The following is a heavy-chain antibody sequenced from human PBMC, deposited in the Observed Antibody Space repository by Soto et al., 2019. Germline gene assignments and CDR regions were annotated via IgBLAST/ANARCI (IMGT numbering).Heavy chain of an antibody. CDR3: ATTFDYNGYFDH. CDR1: GYSLTTYW. D-gene: IGHD4-4*01. V-gene: IGHV5-51*01. J-gene: IGHJ4*02. CDR2: IYLSDSDT. Sequence: PGESLKSSGKTSGYSLTTYWFAWVRQMPGKGLEWMGIIYLSDSDTIYSPSAQGHFTISADKSIKTAYLQWSSLKASDTAIYYCATTFDYNGYFDHWGQGTQVTVSS.